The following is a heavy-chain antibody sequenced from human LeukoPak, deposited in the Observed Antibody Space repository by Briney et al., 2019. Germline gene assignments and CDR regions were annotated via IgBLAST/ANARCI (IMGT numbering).Heavy chain of an antibody. V-gene: IGHV1-18*01. CDR1: GYTFTSYG. CDR2: ISAYNGNT. CDR3: ARDVAITIFGVVIIPSNYYYYYMDV. Sequence: GASVKVSCKASGYTFTSYGISWVRQAPGQGLEWMGWISAYNGNTNYAQKLQGRVTMTTDTSTSTAYMELRSLRSDDTAVYYCARDVAITIFGVVIIPSNYYYYYMDVWGKGTTVTVSS. J-gene: IGHJ6*03. D-gene: IGHD3-3*01.